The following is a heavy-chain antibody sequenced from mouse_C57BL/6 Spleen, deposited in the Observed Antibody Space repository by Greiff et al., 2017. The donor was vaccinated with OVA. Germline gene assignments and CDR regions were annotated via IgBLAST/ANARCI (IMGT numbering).Heavy chain of an antibody. CDR3: ARGSGGHYWYFDV. V-gene: IGHV1-69*01. J-gene: IGHJ1*03. CDR2: IDPSDSYT. Sequence: QVQLQQPGAELVMPGASVKLSCKASGYTFTSYWMHWVKQRPGQGLEWIGEIDPSDSYTNYNQKFKGKSTLTVDKSSSTAYMQLSSLTSEDSAVYYGARGSGGHYWYFDVWGTGTTVTVSS. D-gene: IGHD3-1*01. CDR1: GYTFTSYW.